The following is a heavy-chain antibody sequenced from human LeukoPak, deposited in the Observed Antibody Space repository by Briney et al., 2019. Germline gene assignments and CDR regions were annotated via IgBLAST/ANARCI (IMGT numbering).Heavy chain of an antibody. CDR1: GFTFSSYG. CDR2: LWYDGSNK. Sequence: GGSLRLSCAASGFTFSSYGMHWVRQAPGKGLEWVAVLWYDGSNKYYADSVKGRFTISRDNSKNTLYLQMNSLRAEDTAVYYCARRNYYGSGSPFDPWGQGTLVTVSS. V-gene: IGHV3-30*19. J-gene: IGHJ5*02. CDR3: ARRNYYGSGSPFDP. D-gene: IGHD3-10*01.